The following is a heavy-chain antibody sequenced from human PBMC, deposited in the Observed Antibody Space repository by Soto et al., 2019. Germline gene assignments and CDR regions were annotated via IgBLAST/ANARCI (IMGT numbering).Heavy chain of an antibody. CDR1: GYTFSGNP. V-gene: IGHV1-3*04. Sequence: RASVKVSCKASGYTFSGNPLHWVRQVPGQRLEWMGWINTANGRTYSSQNFQERVTMTTDTSTNTAYMELRSLRSDDTAIYYCARDRPGIRVIRAVKTYNYFDPWGQGTLVTVSS. CDR3: ARDRPGIRVIRAVKTYNYFDP. D-gene: IGHD3-10*01. CDR2: INTANGRT. J-gene: IGHJ5*02.